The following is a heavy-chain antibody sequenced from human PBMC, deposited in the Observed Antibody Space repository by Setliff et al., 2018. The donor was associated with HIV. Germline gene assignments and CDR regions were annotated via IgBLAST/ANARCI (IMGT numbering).Heavy chain of an antibody. Sequence: GGSLRLSCAASGFTFSSYAMSWVRQAPGKGLEWVSAISGSGGSTYYADSVKGRFTISRDNSKNSLYLQMNSLRADDTAVYYCARFANYYHTSGYGWFDPWGQGTLVTVSS. D-gene: IGHD3-22*01. J-gene: IGHJ5*02. CDR2: ISGSGGST. CDR1: GFTFSSYA. CDR3: ARFANYYHTSGYGWFDP. V-gene: IGHV3-23*01.